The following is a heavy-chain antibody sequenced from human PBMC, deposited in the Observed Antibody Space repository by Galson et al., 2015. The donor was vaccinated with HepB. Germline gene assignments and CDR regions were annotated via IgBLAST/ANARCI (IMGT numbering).Heavy chain of an antibody. CDR1: GYTFTSYG. J-gene: IGHJ4*02. CDR3: ARDGVLWFGEFIPRYYFDY. CDR2: ISAYNGNT. D-gene: IGHD3-10*01. Sequence: SVKVSCKASGYTFTSYGISWVRQAPGQGLEWMGWISAYNGNTNYAQKLQGRVTMTTDTSTSTAYMELRSLRSDDTAVYYCARDGVLWFGEFIPRYYFDYWGQGTLVTVSS. V-gene: IGHV1-18*01.